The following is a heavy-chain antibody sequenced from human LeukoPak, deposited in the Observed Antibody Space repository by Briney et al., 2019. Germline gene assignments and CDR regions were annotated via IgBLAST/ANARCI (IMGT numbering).Heavy chain of an antibody. CDR1: GGSISSSSYY. CDR3: ARESITRIVVVIPNWFDP. CDR2: IYYSGST. V-gene: IGHV4-39*07. Sequence: SETLSLTCTVSGGSISSSSYYWGWIRQPPGKGLEWIGSIYYSGSTYYNPSLKSRVTISVDTSKNQFSLKLSSVTAADTAVYYCARESITRIVVVIPNWFDPWGQGTLVTVSS. J-gene: IGHJ5*02. D-gene: IGHD3-22*01.